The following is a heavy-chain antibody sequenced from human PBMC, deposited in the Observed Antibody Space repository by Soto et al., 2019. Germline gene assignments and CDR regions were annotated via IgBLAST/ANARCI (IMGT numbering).Heavy chain of an antibody. CDR2: ISGYNGNT. CDR1: GYAFSGYR. CDR3: ARDLGPPNWFDS. V-gene: IGHV1-18*01. Sequence: QVQLVQSGAEMKQPGASVKVSCKTSGYAFSGYRLSWVRQGPGQGLEWMGWISGYNGNTDYAQKFQGRVTMTTDTSTSTAYIELRSLRSDDTAVYYCARDLGPPNWFDSWGQGTLGTVSS. J-gene: IGHJ5*01. D-gene: IGHD2-8*01.